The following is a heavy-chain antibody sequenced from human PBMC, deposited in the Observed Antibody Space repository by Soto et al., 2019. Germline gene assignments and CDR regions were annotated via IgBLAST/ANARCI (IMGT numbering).Heavy chain of an antibody. CDR3: AKTIAAREFDYYYYYHMDV. V-gene: IGHV1-69*13. CDR2: IIPIFGTA. Sequence: SVKVSCKASGGTFSSYAISWVRQAPGQGLEWMGGIIPIFGTANYAQKFQGRVTITADESTSTAYMELSSLRSEDTAVYYCAKTIAAREFDYYYYYHMDVWGKGTTVTVS. CDR1: GGTFSSYA. D-gene: IGHD6-6*01. J-gene: IGHJ6*03.